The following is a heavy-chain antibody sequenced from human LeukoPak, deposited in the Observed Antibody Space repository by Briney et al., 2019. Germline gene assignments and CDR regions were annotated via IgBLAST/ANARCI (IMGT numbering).Heavy chain of an antibody. J-gene: IGHJ4*02. CDR1: GFTFSSYS. CDR2: ISSSSSYI. Sequence: GGSLGLSCAASGFTFSSYSMNWVRQAPGKGLEWVSSISSSSSYIYYADSVKGRFNISRDSAKNSLYLQMNSLRAEDTAVYYCARDIPSLHYFDYWGQGALVTVSS. CDR3: ARDIPSLHYFDY. V-gene: IGHV3-21*01. D-gene: IGHD2-21*01.